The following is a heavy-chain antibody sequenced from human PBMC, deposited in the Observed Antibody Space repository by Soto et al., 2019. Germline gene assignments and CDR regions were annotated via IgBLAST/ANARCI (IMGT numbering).Heavy chain of an antibody. CDR1: EGTLKNYA. V-gene: IGHV1-69*01. J-gene: IGHJ4*02. D-gene: IGHD2-21*01. Sequence: QVQLVQSGTEVKKPASSVKVACKASEGTLKNYAITWVRQAPGHGLEWMGGITPFIVTTPYAQKSQGRHTITTDEPTTTAYMELNSLTFYDTAMDYCANERDHSYRHWGQGTLVTVSS. CDR3: ANERDHSYRH. CDR2: ITPFIVTT.